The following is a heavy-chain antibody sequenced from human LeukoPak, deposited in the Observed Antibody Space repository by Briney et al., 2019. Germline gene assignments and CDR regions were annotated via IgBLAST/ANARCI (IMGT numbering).Heavy chain of an antibody. D-gene: IGHD3-10*01. V-gene: IGHV4-4*07. Sequence: SETLSLTCTVSGGSVNNSYYWSWIRSPAGKGLEWIGRIYTSGSTNYNPSLKSRVTMSVDTSKNQFSLKVTSVTAADTAVYYCARGRGYYYDFDVWGKGTTVTVSS. CDR1: GGSVNNSYY. CDR2: IYTSGST. CDR3: ARGRGYYYDFDV. J-gene: IGHJ6*03.